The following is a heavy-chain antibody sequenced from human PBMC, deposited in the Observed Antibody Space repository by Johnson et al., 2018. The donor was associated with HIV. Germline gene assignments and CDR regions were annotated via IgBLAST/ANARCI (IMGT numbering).Heavy chain of an antibody. CDR1: GFRFSDYA. CDR2: ISYDGSNK. J-gene: IGHJ3*02. CDR3: AKERAYIRTFDI. D-gene: IGHD5-18*01. Sequence: QVQLVESGGGVVQPGRSLRLSCAGSGFRFSDYAIHWVRQAPGKGLEWVAIISYDGSNKYYRDSVKGRFTISRDNSKNTLYLQMNSLRAEDTAVYYCAKERAYIRTFDIWGQGTLVTVSS. V-gene: IGHV3-30*18.